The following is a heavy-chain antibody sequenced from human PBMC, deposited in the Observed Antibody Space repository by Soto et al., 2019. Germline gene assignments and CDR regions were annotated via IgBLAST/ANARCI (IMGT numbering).Heavy chain of an antibody. CDR2: IYYSGST. Sequence: QVQLQESGPGLVKPSQTLSLTCTVSGGSISSGGYYWSWIRQHPGKGLEWIGYIYYSGSTYYNPSLKGRVTISVDTSKSQFSLKLSSVTAADTAVYYCARLVPAATGDAFDIWGQGTMVTVSS. CDR3: ARLVPAATGDAFDI. CDR1: GGSISSGGYY. J-gene: IGHJ3*02. D-gene: IGHD2-2*01. V-gene: IGHV4-31*03.